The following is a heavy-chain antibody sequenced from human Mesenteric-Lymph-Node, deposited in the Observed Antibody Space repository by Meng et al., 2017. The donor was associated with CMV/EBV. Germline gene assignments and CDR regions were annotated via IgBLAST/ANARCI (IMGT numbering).Heavy chain of an antibody. CDR3: ASYYYDFWSGYPFDP. D-gene: IGHD3-3*01. J-gene: IGHJ5*02. V-gene: IGHV5-10-1*01. CDR2: IDPSDSYT. Sequence: SGYSFTSYVISWVRQMPGKGLEWMGRIDPSDSYTNYSPSFQGHVTISADKSISTAYLQWSSLKASDTAMYYCASYYYDFWSGYPFDPWGQGTLVTVSS. CDR1: GYSFTSYV.